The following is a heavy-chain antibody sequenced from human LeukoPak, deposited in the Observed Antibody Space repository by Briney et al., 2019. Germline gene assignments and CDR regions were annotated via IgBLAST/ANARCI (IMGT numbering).Heavy chain of an antibody. CDR1: GFAFSTYS. CDR2: ISSRSTTI. D-gene: IGHD3-9*01. J-gene: IGHJ4*02. Sequence: GGSLRLSCAASGFAFSTYSMNWVRQAPGKGLQWVSYISSRSTTIQYADSVKGRFTISRDNGKNSLYLLMNSLRTEDTAVYYCARVGPNHDFLTGSLDYWGQGSLVTVSS. CDR3: ARVGPNHDFLTGSLDY. V-gene: IGHV3-48*01.